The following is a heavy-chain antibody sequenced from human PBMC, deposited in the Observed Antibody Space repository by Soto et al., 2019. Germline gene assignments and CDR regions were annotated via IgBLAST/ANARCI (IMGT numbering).Heavy chain of an antibody. CDR2: IHSSGTF. D-gene: IGHD5-12*01. V-gene: IGHV4-4*07. CDR1: GPSISNAY. J-gene: IGHJ6*01. Sequence: SEILSLTCTVSGPSISNAYWSWIRQAAGKRPEWIGRIHSSGTFNYNPCVKSLVRISRDTSKKQISLKLSSVTAADTAVYYCARDNIVSKGYGMDVWGQGTTVPVSS. CDR3: ARDNIVSKGYGMDV.